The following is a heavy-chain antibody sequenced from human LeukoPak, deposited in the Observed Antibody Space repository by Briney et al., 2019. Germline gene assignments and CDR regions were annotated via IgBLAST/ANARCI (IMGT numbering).Heavy chain of an antibody. CDR1: GFTLSSYW. CDR2: IKQDGSEK. D-gene: IGHD3-22*01. V-gene: IGHV3-7*01. J-gene: IGHJ3*02. Sequence: GGSLRLSCAASGFTLSSYWMTWVRQAPGKGLEWVAYIKQDGSEKYYMDSVKGRFTISRDNAKNSLYLQMDSLRAEDTAVYFCAGHYDSSGYRVDVFDIWGQGTMVTVSS. CDR3: AGHYDSSGYRVDVFDI.